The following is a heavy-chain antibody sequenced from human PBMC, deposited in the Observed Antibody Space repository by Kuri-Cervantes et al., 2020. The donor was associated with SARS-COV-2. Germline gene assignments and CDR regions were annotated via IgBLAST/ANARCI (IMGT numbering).Heavy chain of an antibody. Sequence: ASVKVSCKASGYTFTGYYMHWVRQAPGQGLEWMGWINPNSGGTNYAQKFQGRVTMTRDTSISTAYMELSRLRSDDTAVYYCARVPRYSSSSASDDYYYYMDVWGKGTTVTVSS. D-gene: IGHD6-6*01. J-gene: IGHJ6*03. CDR2: INPNSGGT. V-gene: IGHV1-2*02. CDR3: ARVPRYSSSSASDDYYYYMDV. CDR1: GYTFTGYY.